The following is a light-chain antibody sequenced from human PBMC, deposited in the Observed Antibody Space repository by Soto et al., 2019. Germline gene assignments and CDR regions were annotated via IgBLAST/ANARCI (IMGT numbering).Light chain of an antibody. V-gene: IGKV1-5*01. CDR3: QQYNYLYT. CDR2: DVS. J-gene: IGKJ2*01. CDR1: PGISTY. Sequence: DIQMTQSPSSLSASLGDRVTISCRASPGISTYLAWYQQKPGKAPTLLISDVSRLESGVPSMFSGSGSGTEFTLTISGLQPDDFATYYCQQYNYLYTFGQGTKLEIK.